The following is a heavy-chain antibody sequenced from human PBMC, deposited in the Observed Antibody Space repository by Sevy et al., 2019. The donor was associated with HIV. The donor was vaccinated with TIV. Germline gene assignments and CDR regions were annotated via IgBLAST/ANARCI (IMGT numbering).Heavy chain of an antibody. CDR2: ISSSSSYI. CDR3: AREGGGYGYGSKAAGMDV. CDR1: GFTFSSYS. Sequence: GESLKISCAASGFTFSSYSMNWVRQAPGKGLEWVSSISSSSSYIYYADSVKGRFTSSRDNAKNSLYLQMNSLRAADTAVYYGAREGGGYGYGSKAAGMDVWGQGTTVTVSS. V-gene: IGHV3-21*01. D-gene: IGHD5-18*01. J-gene: IGHJ6*02.